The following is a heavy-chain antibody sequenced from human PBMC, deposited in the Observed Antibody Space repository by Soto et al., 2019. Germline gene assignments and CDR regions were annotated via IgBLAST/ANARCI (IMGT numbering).Heavy chain of an antibody. CDR2: IIPIFGTA. J-gene: IGHJ4*02. D-gene: IGHD3-22*01. V-gene: IGHV1-69*01. CDR1: GGTFSSYA. Sequence: QVQLVQSGAEVKKPGSSVKVSCKASGGTFSSYAISWVRQAPGQGLEWMGGIIPIFGTATYAQKFQGRVTITAEESTSTVYMELSSLRSEDTAVYYCARQYYYERSGYQFFCFFDLWGQGTLVTVSS. CDR3: ARQYYYERSGYQFFCFFDL.